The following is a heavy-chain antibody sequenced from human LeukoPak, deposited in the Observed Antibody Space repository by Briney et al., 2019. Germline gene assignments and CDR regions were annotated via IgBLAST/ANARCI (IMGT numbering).Heavy chain of an antibody. D-gene: IGHD4-17*01. CDR3: ALTTVTTKRYYFDY. V-gene: IGHV4-4*07. J-gene: IGHJ4*02. CDR1: GGSISSYY. Sequence: SETLSLTCTVSGGSISSYYWSWIRQPAGKGLEWIGRIYTSGSTNYNPSLKSRVTMSVDTSKNQFSLKLSSVTAADTAVYYCALTTVTTKRYYFDYWGQGPLVTVSS. CDR2: IYTSGST.